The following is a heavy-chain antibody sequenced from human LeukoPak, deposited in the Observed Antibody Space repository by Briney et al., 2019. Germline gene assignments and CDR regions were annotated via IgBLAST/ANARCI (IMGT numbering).Heavy chain of an antibody. V-gene: IGHV4-59*01. CDR3: TRGAGWLIDY. D-gene: IGHD3-16*01. CDR2: FHNSGTS. Sequence: PSETLSLTCTVSDDSISDYYRGWIRQPPGKGLKWIGYFHNSGTSTYNPSLKSRVTISADTSKNQFSLKLNSLTTADTAVYYCTRGAGWLIDYWGRGILVTVSS. J-gene: IGHJ4*02. CDR1: DDSISDYY.